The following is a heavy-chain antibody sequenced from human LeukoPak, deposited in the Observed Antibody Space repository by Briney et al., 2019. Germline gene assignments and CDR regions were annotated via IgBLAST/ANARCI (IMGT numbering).Heavy chain of an antibody. D-gene: IGHD6-6*01. Sequence: RVASVKVSCKASGYTFTGYYMHWVRQAPGQGLEWMGRINPRSGGTNYAQKFQDRVTMTRDTSISTAYMELSRLKFDDTAVFYCARGSISSGDWFDPWGQGTLVTVSS. V-gene: IGHV1-2*06. CDR1: GYTFTGYY. CDR2: INPRSGGT. CDR3: ARGSISSGDWFDP. J-gene: IGHJ5*02.